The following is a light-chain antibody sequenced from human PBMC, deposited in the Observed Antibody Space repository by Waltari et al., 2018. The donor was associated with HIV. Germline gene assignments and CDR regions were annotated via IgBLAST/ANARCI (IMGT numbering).Light chain of an antibody. CDR2: RDT. Sequence: SYDLTQPLSVSVARGQTATMSCGGDNLGRQVVHWYQQKPGQAPLLVIDRDTHRPSGIPDRFSGSNSGNTATLTISRAQPGDEADFYCQVWDSSTAFFGGGTKLTVL. J-gene: IGLJ2*01. V-gene: IGLV3-9*01. CDR1: NLGRQV. CDR3: QVWDSSTAF.